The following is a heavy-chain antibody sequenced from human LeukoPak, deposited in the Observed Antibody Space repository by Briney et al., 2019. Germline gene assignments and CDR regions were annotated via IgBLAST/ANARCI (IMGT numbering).Heavy chain of an antibody. V-gene: IGHV5-51*01. Sequence: GESLKIPCKGSGYSFTSYWIGWVRQMPGKGLEWMGIIYPGDSDTRYSPSFQGQVTISADKSISTAYLQWSSLKASDTAMYYCARALVVDTAMVDYWGQGTLVTVSS. J-gene: IGHJ4*02. D-gene: IGHD5-18*01. CDR3: ARALVVDTAMVDY. CDR2: IYPGDSDT. CDR1: GYSFTSYW.